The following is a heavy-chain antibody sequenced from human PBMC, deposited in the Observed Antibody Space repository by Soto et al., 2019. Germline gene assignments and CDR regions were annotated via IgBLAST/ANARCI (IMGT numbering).Heavy chain of an antibody. V-gene: IGHV4-34*01. Sequence: PLETLSLTCGVYGGSFSGYDGSWIRQPPGKGLEWIGSIYYRGNANYNPSLQTRVTISLDKSRSQFSLKLNSVTAADSAVYFCARLEGLATISYYFDFWGPGALVTVSS. D-gene: IGHD3-9*01. CDR3: ARLEGLATISYYFDF. CDR1: GGSFSGYD. CDR2: IYYRGNA. J-gene: IGHJ4*02.